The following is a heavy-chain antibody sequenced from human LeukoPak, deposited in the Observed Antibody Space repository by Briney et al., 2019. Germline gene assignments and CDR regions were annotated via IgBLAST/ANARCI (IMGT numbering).Heavy chain of an antibody. J-gene: IGHJ4*02. CDR3: ARGVTTSFDY. D-gene: IGHD4-17*01. V-gene: IGHV1-18*04. CDR2: ISTNNGNT. Sequence: ASVKVSCKASGYSFTDYYMHWVRQAPGQGLEWMGWISTNNGNTNYVQNLQGRVTMTTDTSTSTAYMELRSLKSDDTAVYYCARGVTTSFDYWGQGTLVTVSS. CDR1: GYSFTDYY.